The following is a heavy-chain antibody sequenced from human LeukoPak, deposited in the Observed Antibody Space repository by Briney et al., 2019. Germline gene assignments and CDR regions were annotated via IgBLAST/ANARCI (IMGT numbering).Heavy chain of an antibody. Sequence: SVKVSCKASGGTFSSYAISWVRQAPGQGLEWMGWINPNSGGTNYAQKFQGRVTMTRDTSISTAYMELSRLRSDDTAVYYCARGRYSYGQNGYDYWGQGTLVTVSS. CDR3: ARGRYSYGQNGYDY. V-gene: IGHV1-2*02. J-gene: IGHJ4*02. CDR2: INPNSGGT. CDR1: GGTFSSYA. D-gene: IGHD5-18*01.